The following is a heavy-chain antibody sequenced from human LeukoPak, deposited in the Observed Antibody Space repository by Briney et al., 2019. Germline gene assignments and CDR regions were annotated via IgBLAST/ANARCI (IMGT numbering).Heavy chain of an antibody. CDR3: ARDSILRFFDWPSLFDD. V-gene: IGHV3-11*05. D-gene: IGHD3-9*01. J-gene: IGHJ4*02. CDR1: GFTFSDYY. CDR2: ISSGSSYK. Sequence: GGFRRLSCAAPGFTFSDYYMSWIRQAPGKGLEWVSYISSGSSYKNYADSVKGRFTISRDNAKNSLYLQMNSLRAEDTAVYYCARDSILRFFDWPSLFDDWGQGTLVTVSS.